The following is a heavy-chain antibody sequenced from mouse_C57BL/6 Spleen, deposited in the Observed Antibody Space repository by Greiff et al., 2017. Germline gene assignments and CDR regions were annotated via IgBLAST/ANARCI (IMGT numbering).Heavy chain of an antibody. Sequence: QVQLQQSGAELVKPGASVKLSCKASGYTFTEYTIHWVKQRSGQGLEWIGWFYPGSGSIKYNEKFKDKATLTEDKSSSTVYMELSRLTSEDSAVYFCARHEGDYYGSSYHVSWYFDVWGTGTTVTVSS. J-gene: IGHJ1*03. CDR1: GYTFTEYT. CDR3: ARHEGDYYGSSYHVSWYFDV. CDR2: FYPGSGSI. D-gene: IGHD1-1*01. V-gene: IGHV1-62-2*01.